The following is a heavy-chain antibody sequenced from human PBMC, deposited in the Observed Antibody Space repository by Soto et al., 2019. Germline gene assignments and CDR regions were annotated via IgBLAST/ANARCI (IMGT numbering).Heavy chain of an antibody. CDR1: GGSISSGGYY. CDR3: ARAYSYGLTFDY. D-gene: IGHD5-18*01. CDR2: IYYSGST. V-gene: IGHV4-31*03. Sequence: SETLSLTCTVSGGSISSGGYYWSWIRQHPGKGLEWIGYIYYSGSTYYNPSLKSRVTISVDTSKNQFSLKLSSVTAADTAVYYCARAYSYGLTFDYWGQGTLVTVPQ. J-gene: IGHJ4*02.